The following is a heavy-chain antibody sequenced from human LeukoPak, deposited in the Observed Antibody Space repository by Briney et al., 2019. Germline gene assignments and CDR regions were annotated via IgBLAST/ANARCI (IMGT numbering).Heavy chain of an antibody. CDR2: IYTSGST. CDR3: ARGFYDFWSGWYHFDY. Sequence: SQTLFLTCTVSGGSISSGSYYWSWIRQPAGKGLEWIGRIYTSGSTNYNPSLKSRVTISVDTSKNQFSLKLSSVTAADTAVYYCARGFYDFWSGWYHFDYWGQGTLVTVSS. J-gene: IGHJ4*02. CDR1: GGSISSGSYY. D-gene: IGHD3-3*01. V-gene: IGHV4-61*02.